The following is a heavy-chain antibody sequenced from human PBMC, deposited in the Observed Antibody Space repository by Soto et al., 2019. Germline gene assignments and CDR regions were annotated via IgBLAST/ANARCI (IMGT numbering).Heavy chain of an antibody. Sequence: EVQLVESGGGLVQPGGSLRLSCAASGFRFSNNWMYWVRQAPGKGPEWVSRINEDGSRTSHTDSVRGQFTISRDNANNSLYLQMNSLRAEDTSVYYCVTNFRWGQGTLVTVSS. CDR2: INEDGSRT. V-gene: IGHV3-74*01. CDR1: GFRFSNNW. CDR3: VTNFR. J-gene: IGHJ4*02.